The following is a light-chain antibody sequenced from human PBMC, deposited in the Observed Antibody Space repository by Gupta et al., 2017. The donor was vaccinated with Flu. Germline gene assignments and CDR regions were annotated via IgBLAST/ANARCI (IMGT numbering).Light chain of an antibody. Sequence: SSDVGGYNYVSWYQQHPGKAPKLMIYDVSNRPSGVSNRFSGSKSGNTASLTISGLQAEDEADYYCSSYTSSSTPVFGGGTKLTVL. CDR1: SSDVGGYNY. V-gene: IGLV2-14*04. J-gene: IGLJ2*01. CDR2: DVS. CDR3: SSYTSSSTPV.